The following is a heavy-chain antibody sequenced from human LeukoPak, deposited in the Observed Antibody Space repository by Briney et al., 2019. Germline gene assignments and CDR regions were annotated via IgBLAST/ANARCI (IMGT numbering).Heavy chain of an antibody. CDR3: AMGEGAVAGSFDY. D-gene: IGHD6-19*01. CDR2: IHRGGNT. CDR1: GFTVSRNY. J-gene: IGHJ4*02. Sequence: GESLRLSCAASGFTVSRNYMGWVRQAPGKGLEWVSVIHRGGNTYYADSVKGRFTISRDNSKNTLYLQMNSLRPEDMAVYYCAMGEGAVAGSFDYWGQGTLVTVSS. V-gene: IGHV3-66*02.